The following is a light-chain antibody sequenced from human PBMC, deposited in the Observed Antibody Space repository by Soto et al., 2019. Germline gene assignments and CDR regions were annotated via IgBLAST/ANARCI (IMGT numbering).Light chain of an antibody. Sequence: DIQLTQSPSFLSASVGVRVTITCRASQGISGYLAWYQLKAGKAPNLLIYAAFTLESGVPSRFSGSGSGTEFTLTISSLQPEDFATYYCQQLKSYPPTFGGGTKLEIK. V-gene: IGKV1-9*01. J-gene: IGKJ4*01. CDR2: AAF. CDR3: QQLKSYPPT. CDR1: QGISGY.